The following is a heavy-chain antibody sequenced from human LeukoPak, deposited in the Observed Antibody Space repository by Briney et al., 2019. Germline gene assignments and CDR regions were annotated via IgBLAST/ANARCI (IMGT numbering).Heavy chain of an antibody. CDR3: THSPPRVGWFN. V-gene: IGHV2-5*01. D-gene: IGHD1-26*01. Sequence: ESGPTLVNPTQTLTLTCTLSGFSVRSSAGHVGWIRQPPGRALEWLALISWNDDKGYSPSLTSRLTITKDTSKNQVVLRMSNMDLVDTATYYCTHSPPRVGWFNWGQGTLVTVSS. CDR2: ISWNDDK. J-gene: IGHJ4*02. CDR1: GFSVRSSAGH.